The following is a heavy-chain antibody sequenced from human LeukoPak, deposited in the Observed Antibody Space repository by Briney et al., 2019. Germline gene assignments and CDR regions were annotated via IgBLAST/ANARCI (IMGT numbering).Heavy chain of an antibody. Sequence: GGSLRLSYAASGFTFSSYAMSWVRQAPGKGLEWVSAISGSGGSTYYADSVKGRFTISRDNSKNTLYLQMNSLRAEDTAVYYCAKAGSLAAAKGGYFDYWGQGTLVTVSS. D-gene: IGHD6-13*01. CDR2: ISGSGGST. V-gene: IGHV3-23*01. CDR1: GFTFSSYA. CDR3: AKAGSLAAAKGGYFDY. J-gene: IGHJ4*02.